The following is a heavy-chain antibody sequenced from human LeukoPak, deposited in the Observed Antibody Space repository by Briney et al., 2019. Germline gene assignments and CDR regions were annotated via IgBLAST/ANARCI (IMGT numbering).Heavy chain of an antibody. CDR2: MNPNSGNT. V-gene: IGHV1-8*03. CDR1: GYTFTSYD. D-gene: IGHD1-26*01. J-gene: IGHJ3*02. CDR3: ARDGELGSPADAFEI. Sequence: VASVKVSCKASGYTFTSYDINWVRQATGQGLEWMGWMNPNSGNTGYAQKFQGRVTITRNTSISTAYMELSSMRSEDTAVYYCARDGELGSPADAFEIWGQGTMVTVSS.